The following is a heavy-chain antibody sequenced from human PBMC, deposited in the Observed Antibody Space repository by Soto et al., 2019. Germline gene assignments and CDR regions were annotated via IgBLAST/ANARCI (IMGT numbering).Heavy chain of an antibody. D-gene: IGHD6-13*01. CDR1: GFIFSDYA. V-gene: IGHV3-30*09. CDR2: ISYGGDNK. J-gene: IGHJ4*02. CDR3: AKARHSTSWYGLEADF. Sequence: QVQLVESGGGVVQPGRSLRLSCAASGFIFSDYAMHWVRQAPGKGLELVAVISYGGDNKYYADSVRGRFAISRDNLKNTLDLQMHSLNPEDTAVYHCAKARHSTSWYGLEADFWGQGTLVTVSS.